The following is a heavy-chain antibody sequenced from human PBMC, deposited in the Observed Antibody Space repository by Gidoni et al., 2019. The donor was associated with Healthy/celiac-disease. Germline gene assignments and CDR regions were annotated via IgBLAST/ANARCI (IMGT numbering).Heavy chain of an antibody. CDR2: IYPGDYDT. V-gene: IGHV5-51*01. CDR1: GYSFTSYW. D-gene: IGHD5-18*01. Sequence: EVQLVQSGAEVKKPGESLNISCKGSGYSFTSYWIGWVRQMPGKGLELMGIIYPGDYDTRYSPSFQGQVTISADKSITTAYLQWSSLKASDTAMYYCARLVGYSYGSFFGPFCDYWGQGTLVTVSS. J-gene: IGHJ4*02. CDR3: ARLVGYSYGSFFGPFCDY.